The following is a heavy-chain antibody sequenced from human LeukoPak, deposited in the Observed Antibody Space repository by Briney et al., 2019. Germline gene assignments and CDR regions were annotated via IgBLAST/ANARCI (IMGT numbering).Heavy chain of an antibody. CDR3: ARESSIDIDY. CDR1: GDSFRSYY. Sequence: SESLSLTCTVSGDSFRSYYWRWIRQPPGKGLEWVGYIYYSGSTNYNPSLKSRVTISVDTSQNQFSQKVSSVNAAVNAVYYCARESSIDIDYWGQGTLVTVSS. V-gene: IGHV4-59*08. CDR2: IYYSGST. D-gene: IGHD3-10*01. J-gene: IGHJ4*02.